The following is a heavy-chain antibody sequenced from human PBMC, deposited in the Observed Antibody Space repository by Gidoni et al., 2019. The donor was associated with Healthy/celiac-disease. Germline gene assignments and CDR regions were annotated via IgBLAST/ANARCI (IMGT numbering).Heavy chain of an antibody. CDR1: GYTFTGYY. V-gene: IGHV1-2*02. Sequence: QVQLVQSGAEVKKPGASVTVSCNASGYTFTGYYMHWVRQAPGQGLEWMGWINPNSGGTNYAQKFQGRVTMTRDTSISTAYMELSRLRSDDTAVYYCARERVRPRLMVRGVTDYWGQGTLVTVSS. J-gene: IGHJ4*02. D-gene: IGHD3-10*01. CDR3: ARERVRPRLMVRGVTDY. CDR2: INPNSGGT.